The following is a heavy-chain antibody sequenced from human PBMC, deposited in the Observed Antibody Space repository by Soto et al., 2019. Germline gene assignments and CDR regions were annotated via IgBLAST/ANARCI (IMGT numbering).Heavy chain of an antibody. CDR3: ASHSPSSYYHYGMDV. D-gene: IGHD2-2*01. CDR2: IFSGGTT. J-gene: IGHJ6*02. Sequence: GSLRLSCAASGFSVSSNYMSWVRQAPGKGLEWVSVIFSGGTTYYADSVKGRFTISRDNFKNTLYLQMNSLRAEDTAVYYCASHSPSSYYHYGMDVWGQGTTVTVSS. V-gene: IGHV3-53*01. CDR1: GFSVSSNY.